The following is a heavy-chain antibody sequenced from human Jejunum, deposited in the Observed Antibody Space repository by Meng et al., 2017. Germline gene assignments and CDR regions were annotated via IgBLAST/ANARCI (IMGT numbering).Heavy chain of an antibody. CDR1: GYTFTTYK. V-gene: IGHV1-3*04. CDR2: IHTATGDT. J-gene: IGHJ4*02. CDR3: ARDEID. Sequence: QVQLVQSGAEGKKAGASVRISCKASGYTFTTYKIHWVRQAPGQSLEWMAWIHTATGDTHYLQKFQGRVSLTGDMSTFTAYMDLNRLTSDDTAVYYCARDEIDWGQGTLVTVSS.